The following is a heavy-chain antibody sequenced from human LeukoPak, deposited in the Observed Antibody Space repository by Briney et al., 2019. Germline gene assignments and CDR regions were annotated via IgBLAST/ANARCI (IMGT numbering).Heavy chain of an antibody. CDR2: IYAGGNT. J-gene: IGHJ3*02. CDR1: GFTVSSNY. D-gene: IGHD4-23*01. V-gene: IGHV3-53*01. CDR3: ARDALSDYGGAFDI. Sequence: GGSLRLSCAASGFTVSSNYMSWVRPAPGKGLEWVSVIYAGGNTYHADSVKGRFTISRDNSKNTLYLQMDSLRAEDTAVYYCARDALSDYGGAFDIWGQGTMVTVSS.